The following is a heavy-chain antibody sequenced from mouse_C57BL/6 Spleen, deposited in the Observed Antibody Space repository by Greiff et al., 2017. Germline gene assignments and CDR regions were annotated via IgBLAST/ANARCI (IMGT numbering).Heavy chain of an antibody. Sequence: EVKLQESGPGLVKPSQSLSLTCSVTGYSITSGYYWNWIRQFPGNKLEWMGYISYDGSNNYNPSLKNRISITRDTSKNQFFLKLNSVTTEDTATYYCARDYGNHAMDYWGQGTSVTVSS. J-gene: IGHJ4*01. CDR2: ISYDGSN. CDR1: GYSITSGYY. D-gene: IGHD2-1*01. CDR3: ARDYGNHAMDY. V-gene: IGHV3-6*01.